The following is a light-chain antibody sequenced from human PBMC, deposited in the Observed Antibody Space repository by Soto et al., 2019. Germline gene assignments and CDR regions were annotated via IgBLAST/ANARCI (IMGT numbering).Light chain of an antibody. J-gene: IGKJ1*01. CDR1: QSVSSN. CDR2: GAS. V-gene: IGKV3-15*01. CDR3: QQYNNWPTWT. Sequence: EIVMTQSPATLSVSPGERATLSCRASQSVSSNLAWYQQKPGQAPRLLIYGASTRATVIPARFSGSGSGTEFTLSISSLQSEDFAVYDCQQYNNWPTWTFGQGTKVEI.